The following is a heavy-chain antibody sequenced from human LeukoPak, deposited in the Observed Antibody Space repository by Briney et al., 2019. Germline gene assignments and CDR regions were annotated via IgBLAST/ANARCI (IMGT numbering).Heavy chain of an antibody. J-gene: IGHJ3*02. CDR1: GYTGIELS. V-gene: IGHV1-24*01. CDR3: ATHTISGVVTYASLI. D-gene: IGHD3-3*01. Sequence: RASVKVSCKLSGYTGIELSMHWVRQVPGKGLEWMGGFDPEDGETKYAQKFQGRVTMTEDTSTDTAYMELSRPTSEDTAVYYCATHTISGVVTYASLIWGRGTLVTVSS. CDR2: FDPEDGET.